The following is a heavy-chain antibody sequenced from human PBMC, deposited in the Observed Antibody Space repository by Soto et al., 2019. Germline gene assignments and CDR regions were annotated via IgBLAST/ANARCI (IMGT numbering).Heavy chain of an antibody. V-gene: IGHV4-59*01. CDR3: ASDASNYPYYYYGMDV. Sequence: SETLSLTCTVSGGSISSYYWSWIRQPPGKGLEWIGYIYYSGSTNYNPSLKSRVTISVDTSKNQFSLKLSSVSAADTAVYYCASDASNYPYYYYGMDVWGQGATVTVSS. D-gene: IGHD4-4*01. J-gene: IGHJ6*02. CDR2: IYYSGST. CDR1: GGSISSYY.